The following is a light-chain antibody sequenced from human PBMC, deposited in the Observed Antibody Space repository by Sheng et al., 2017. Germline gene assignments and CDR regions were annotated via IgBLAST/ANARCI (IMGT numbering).Light chain of an antibody. CDR2: HAS. Sequence: DIQMTQSPSSLSASVGDRVTITCRASQVIWRLAWYQQKPGKAPKSLIYHASSLQSGVPSRFSASGSGTDFFLTINSLQPEDSATYYCQHYDTYPLTFGGGTKVEI. CDR1: QVIWR. CDR3: QHYDTYPLT. V-gene: IGKV1D-16*01. J-gene: IGKJ4*01.